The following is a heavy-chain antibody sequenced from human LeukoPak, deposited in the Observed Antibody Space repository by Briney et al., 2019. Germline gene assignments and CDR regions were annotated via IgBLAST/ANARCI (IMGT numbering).Heavy chain of an antibody. Sequence: ASVKVSCKASGYSFTAQYMHWLRQAPGQGLEWMGWINPNNGDTKYAQTFLGRVIMTRDTSTTTAYMELSGLRSDDTAVYFCASYPRSVDTPPFDYWGQGTLVTVSS. D-gene: IGHD3-16*02. CDR3: ASYPRSVDTPPFDY. J-gene: IGHJ4*02. CDR1: GYSFTAQY. V-gene: IGHV1-2*02. CDR2: INPNNGDT.